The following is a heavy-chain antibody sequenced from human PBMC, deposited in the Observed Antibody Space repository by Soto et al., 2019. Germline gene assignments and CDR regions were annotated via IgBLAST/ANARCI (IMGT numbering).Heavy chain of an antibody. Sequence: GGSLRLSCAASGFTFSSYGMHWVRQAPGKGLEWVAVISYDGSNKYYADSVKGRFTISRDNTLYLQMNSLRAEDTAVYYCAKGREFDILTGYTLNYYYGMDVWGQGTTVTVSS. CDR2: ISYDGSNK. V-gene: IGHV3-30*18. CDR1: GFTFSSYG. J-gene: IGHJ6*02. D-gene: IGHD3-9*01. CDR3: AKGREFDILTGYTLNYYYGMDV.